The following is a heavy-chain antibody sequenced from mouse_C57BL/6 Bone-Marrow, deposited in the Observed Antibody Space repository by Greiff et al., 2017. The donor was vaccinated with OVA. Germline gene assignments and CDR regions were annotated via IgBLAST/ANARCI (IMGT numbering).Heavy chain of an antibody. CDR2: IHPNSGST. Sequence: VQLQQPGAELVKPGASVKLSCKASGYTFTSYWMHWVKQRPGQGLEWIGMIHPNSGSTNYNEKFKSKATLTVDKSSSTAYMQLSSLTSEDSAVYYCAREGKPMGGLVSYRGQETLCTVSA. D-gene: IGHD1-1*02. J-gene: IGHJ3*01. V-gene: IGHV1-64*01. CDR3: AREGKPMGGLVSY. CDR1: GYTFTSYW.